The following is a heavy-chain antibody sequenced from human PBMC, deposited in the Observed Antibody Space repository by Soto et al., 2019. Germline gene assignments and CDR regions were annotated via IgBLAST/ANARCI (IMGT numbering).Heavy chain of an antibody. D-gene: IGHD3-16*01. CDR3: ARRLGAYLDH. CDR2: IYYSGST. V-gene: IGHV4-39*01. CDR1: GGSISSSSYY. Sequence: SETLSLTCTVSGGSISSSSYYWGWIRQPPGKGLEWIGSIYYSGSTYYNPSLKSRVTISVDTSKNQVSLKLSSGTAADTAVYYCARRLGAYLDHWGQGTLVTVSS. J-gene: IGHJ4*02.